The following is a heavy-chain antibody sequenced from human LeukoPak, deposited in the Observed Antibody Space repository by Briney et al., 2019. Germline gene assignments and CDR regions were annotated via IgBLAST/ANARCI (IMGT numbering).Heavy chain of an antibody. CDR1: GFTLNDYY. CDR2: IGPHSRFT. J-gene: IGHJ4*02. CDR3: AKEGNGPLSKDFDY. V-gene: IGHV1-2*02. Sequence: ASVKVSCQSSGFTLNDYYIHWVRQAPGQGLEWMGYIGPHSRFTSSPQEFRGRVTMTRDTSTNTAYMELTSLTPDDTAVYYCAKEGNGPLSKDFDYWGQGILVTVSS.